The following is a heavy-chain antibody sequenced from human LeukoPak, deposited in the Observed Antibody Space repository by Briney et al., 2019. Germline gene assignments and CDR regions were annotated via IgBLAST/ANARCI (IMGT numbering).Heavy chain of an antibody. Sequence: ASVKVSCKASGYTFTGYYMHWVRQAPGQGLEWMGRINPNSGGTNYAQKFQGRVTMTRDTSISTAYMELSRLRSDDTAVYYCARGRIAVAGNPDYWGQGTLVTVSS. CDR2: INPNSGGT. CDR3: ARGRIAVAGNPDY. V-gene: IGHV1-2*06. J-gene: IGHJ4*02. CDR1: GYTFTGYY. D-gene: IGHD6-19*01.